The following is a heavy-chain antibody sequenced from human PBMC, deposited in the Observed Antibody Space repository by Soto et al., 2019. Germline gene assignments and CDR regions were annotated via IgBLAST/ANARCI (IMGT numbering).Heavy chain of an antibody. CDR1: GFTFSSYS. Sequence: EVQLVESGGGLVKPGGSLRLSCAASGFTFSSYSMNWVRQAPGKGLEWVSSISSSSSYIYYADSVKGRFTISRDNAKNSLYLQMSSLRAEDTAVYYCARGYSSSSPPGKYWGQGTLVTVSS. D-gene: IGHD6-6*01. V-gene: IGHV3-21*01. CDR3: ARGYSSSSPPGKY. J-gene: IGHJ4*02. CDR2: ISSSSSYI.